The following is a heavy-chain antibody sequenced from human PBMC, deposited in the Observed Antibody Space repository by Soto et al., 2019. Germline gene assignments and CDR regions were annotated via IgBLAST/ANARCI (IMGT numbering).Heavy chain of an antibody. Sequence: QVQLVESGGGLVKPGGSLRLSCAASTFSLSDYYMSWIRHAPGRGLEWVAYSSSTTSYTNYADSVKGRFTILRDNAENSLYLQMKSLRGEDTAVYYCARSSHRGYFFDNWGQGTLVTVSS. CDR2: SSSTTSYT. CDR1: TFSLSDYY. D-gene: IGHD5-18*01. V-gene: IGHV3-11*06. J-gene: IGHJ4*02. CDR3: ARSSHRGYFFDN.